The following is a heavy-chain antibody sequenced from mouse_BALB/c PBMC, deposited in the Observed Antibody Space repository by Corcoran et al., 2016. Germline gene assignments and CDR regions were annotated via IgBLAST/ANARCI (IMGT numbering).Heavy chain of an antibody. CDR1: GYTFTSYY. CDR3: ARGGLLRLLYWYVDV. J-gene: IGHJ1*01. Sequence: HVELQQSGPELVKPWASVKMSCKASGYTFTSYYIHWVKQRPGQGLEGIGWIYPGDGSTKYNEKFKGKTTLTADKSSSTAYMLLSSLTSEDSANYFGARGGLLRLLYWYVDVWGAGTTVTVSS. CDR2: IYPGDGST. D-gene: IGHD1-2*01. V-gene: IGHV1S56*01.